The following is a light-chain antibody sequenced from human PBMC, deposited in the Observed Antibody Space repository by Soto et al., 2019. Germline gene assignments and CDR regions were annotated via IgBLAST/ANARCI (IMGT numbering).Light chain of an antibody. CDR2: GNS. CDR3: YSYSAYTTLWV. V-gene: IGLV1-40*01. CDR1: SSNIGAGYD. Sequence: QSVLTQPPSVSGAPGQRVTISCTGSSSNIGAGYDVHWYQQLPGTAPKLLIYGNSNRPSGVPDRFSGSKSGTSASLAITGLQAEDEADYYCYSYSAYTTLWVFGGGTKLTVL. J-gene: IGLJ3*02.